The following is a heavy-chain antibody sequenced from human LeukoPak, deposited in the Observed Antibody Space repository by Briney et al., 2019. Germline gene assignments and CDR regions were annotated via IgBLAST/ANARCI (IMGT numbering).Heavy chain of an antibody. D-gene: IGHD5/OR15-5a*01. CDR3: ARSVSGVWLFDY. J-gene: IGHJ4*02. CDR2: SSSDETYK. CDR1: GFPFTVYP. Sequence: SLRLSCAASGFPFTVYPTHWVRQAPGKGLEWMSVSSSDETYKFYADSVRGRFTISRDNSENRLYLQMSDLRAEDTAVYFCARSVSGVWLFDYWGRGTLVTVSS. V-gene: IGHV3-30-3*01.